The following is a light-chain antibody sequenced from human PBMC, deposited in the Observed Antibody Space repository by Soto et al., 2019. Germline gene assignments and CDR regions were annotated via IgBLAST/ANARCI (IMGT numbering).Light chain of an antibody. V-gene: IGKV1-5*01. CDR1: PSISSW. CDR3: QQYNSYLYT. J-gene: IGKJ2*01. CDR2: DSS. Sequence: DIQMTQSPSTLSASVGHRVTITCRASPSISSWLAWYQQKPGKAPKLLIYDSSSLESGVPSRVSGSGSGTEFNLTISSRQPDDFATYYCQQYNSYLYTFGQGTKLEIK.